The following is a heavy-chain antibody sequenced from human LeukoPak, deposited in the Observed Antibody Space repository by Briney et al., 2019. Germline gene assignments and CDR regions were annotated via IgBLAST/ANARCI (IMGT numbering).Heavy chain of an antibody. CDR3: AGQGTVSRIDY. CDR1: GGSIRSYY. V-gene: IGHV4-59*01. J-gene: IGHJ4*02. CDR2: IHYSGST. D-gene: IGHD4-17*01. Sequence: PSETLSLTCSVSGGSIRSYYWSWIRQPPGKGLEWIGYIHYSGSTNYNPSLKSRVTISVGTSKNQFSLRLSSVTAADTAVYYCAGQGTVSRIDYWGQGTLVTVSS.